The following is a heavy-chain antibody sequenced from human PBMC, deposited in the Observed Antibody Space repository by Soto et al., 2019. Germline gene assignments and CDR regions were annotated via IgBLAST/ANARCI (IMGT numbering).Heavy chain of an antibody. D-gene: IGHD3-10*01. J-gene: IGHJ4*02. V-gene: IGHV4-31*03. CDR3: ARFLWFGEFLSAGGVDY. CDR2: IYYSGST. CDR1: GGSISSGGYY. Sequence: QAQLQESGPGLVKPSQTLSLTCTVSGGSISSGGYYWSWIRQHPGKGLEWIGYIYYSGSTYYNPSLKSRVTISVDTSKNQFSLKLSSVTAADTAVYYCARFLWFGEFLSAGGVDYWGQGTLVTVSS.